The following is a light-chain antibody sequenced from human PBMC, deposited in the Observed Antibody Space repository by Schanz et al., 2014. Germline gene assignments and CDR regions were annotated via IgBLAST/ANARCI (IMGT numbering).Light chain of an antibody. CDR1: SSDVGAYDY. Sequence: QSALTQPASVSGSPGQSITISCTGTSSDVGAYDYVSWYQQHPGKVPKLMIYDVRNRPSGVSNRFSGSKSGNTASLTISGLQAEDEADYYCSSYTSSSTSWVFGGGTKLTVL. CDR3: SSYTSSSTSWV. CDR2: DVR. J-gene: IGLJ3*02. V-gene: IGLV2-14*03.